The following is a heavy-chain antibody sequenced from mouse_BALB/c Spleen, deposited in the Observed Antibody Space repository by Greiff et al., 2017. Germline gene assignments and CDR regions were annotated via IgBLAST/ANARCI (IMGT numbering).Heavy chain of an antibody. D-gene: IGHD1-1*01. CDR2: IDPANGNT. Sequence: EVQLQQPGAELVKPGASVKLSCTASGFNIKDTYMHWVKQRPEQGLEWIGRIDPANGNTKYDPKFQGKATITADTSSNTAYLQLSSLTSEDTAVYYCARYYYGSRVFDYWGQGTTLTVSS. J-gene: IGHJ2*01. V-gene: IGHV14-3*02. CDR1: GFNIKDTY. CDR3: ARYYYGSRVFDY.